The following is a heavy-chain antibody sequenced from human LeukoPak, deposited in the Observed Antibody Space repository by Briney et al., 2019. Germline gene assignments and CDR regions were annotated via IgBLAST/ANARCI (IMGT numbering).Heavy chain of an antibody. CDR3: AKDDAWLRFGE. CDR2: ISPSGDIT. J-gene: IGHJ4*02. CDR1: GFTFSNHG. Sequence: GGSLRLACAASGFTFSNHGMNWVRQAPGKGLEWVSGISPSGDITYYADSVKGRFTISRDNSKNTLYLEVISLTAEDTAVYYCAKDDAWLRFGEWSQGTLVTVSS. V-gene: IGHV3-23*01. D-gene: IGHD3-10*01.